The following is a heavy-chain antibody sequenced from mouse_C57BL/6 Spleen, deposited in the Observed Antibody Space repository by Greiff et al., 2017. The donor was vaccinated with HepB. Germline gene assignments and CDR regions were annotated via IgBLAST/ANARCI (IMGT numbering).Heavy chain of an antibody. V-gene: IGHV5-2*01. CDR1: AYEFPSHD. Sequence: EVHLVESGGGLVQPGESLKLSCESNAYEFPSHDMSWVRKTPEKRLELVAAINSDGGSTYYPDTMERRFIISRDNTKKTLYLQMSSLRSEDTALYYCARLDGYYVRGAMDYWGQGTSVTVSS. D-gene: IGHD2-3*01. J-gene: IGHJ4*01. CDR2: INSDGGST. CDR3: ARLDGYYVRGAMDY.